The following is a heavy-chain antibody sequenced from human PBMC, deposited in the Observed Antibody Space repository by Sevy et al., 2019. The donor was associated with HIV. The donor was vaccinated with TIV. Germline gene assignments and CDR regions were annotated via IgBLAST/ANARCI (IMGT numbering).Heavy chain of an antibody. CDR3: TRVDPYYEFGDV. CDR2: ITAYKDNT. D-gene: IGHD3-3*01. J-gene: IGHJ6*02. V-gene: IGHV1-18*01. CDR1: GYTLSNYG. Sequence: ASVKVSCKASGYTLSNYGISWVRQAPGQGLEWIGWITAYKDNTNYAQNFRGRVTKTTDTSTSTAYLELRSLRSDDTAVYYCTRVDPYYEFGDVWGQGTTVTVSS.